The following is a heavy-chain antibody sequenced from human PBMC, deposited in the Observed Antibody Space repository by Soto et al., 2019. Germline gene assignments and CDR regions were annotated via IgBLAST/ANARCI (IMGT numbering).Heavy chain of an antibody. CDR1: GFTISSYA. V-gene: IGHV3-23*01. Sequence: GLSLRLSWAASGFTISSYAITWVRQATGKGLEWVSAISGSGGSTYYADSVKGRFTISRDNSKNMLYLQMNSLRAEDTAEYYCAKDRWSTSAWYGRIDYWGQGALVTVSS. D-gene: IGHD6-19*01. J-gene: IGHJ4*02. CDR2: ISGSGGST. CDR3: AKDRWSTSAWYGRIDY.